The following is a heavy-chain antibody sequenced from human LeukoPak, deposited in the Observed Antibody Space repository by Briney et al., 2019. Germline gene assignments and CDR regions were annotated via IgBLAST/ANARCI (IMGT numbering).Heavy chain of an antibody. CDR3: ARGPYSSGWYVYFDY. Sequence: SETLSLTCTVSGGSISSGDYYWSWIRQPPGKGLEWIGEINHSGSTNYNPSLKSRVTISVDTSKNQFSLKLSSVTAADTAVYYCARGPYSSGWYVYFDYWGQGTLVTVSS. J-gene: IGHJ4*02. V-gene: IGHV4-39*07. CDR1: GGSISSGDYY. CDR2: INHSGST. D-gene: IGHD6-19*01.